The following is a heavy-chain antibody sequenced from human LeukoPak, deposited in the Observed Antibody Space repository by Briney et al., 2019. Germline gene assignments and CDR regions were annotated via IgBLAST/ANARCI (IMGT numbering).Heavy chain of an antibody. CDR1: GGTFSSYA. CDR3: SYSGYDFGY. V-gene: IGHV1-69*05. D-gene: IGHD5-12*01. Sequence: ASVKVSCKGSGGTFSSYAISWVRQAPGQGLEWMGGIIPIFGTANYAQKFQGRVTITTDESTSTAYMELSSLRSEDTAVYYCSYSGYDFGYWGQGTLVTVSS. J-gene: IGHJ4*02. CDR2: IIPIFGTA.